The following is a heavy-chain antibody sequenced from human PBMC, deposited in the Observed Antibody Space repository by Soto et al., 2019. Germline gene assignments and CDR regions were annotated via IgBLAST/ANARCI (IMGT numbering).Heavy chain of an antibody. CDR3: AKGRSYYYYYGVDV. J-gene: IGHJ6*02. CDR1: GFTFSSCA. CDR2: IIGSGGST. Sequence: PGGSLRLSCAASGFTFSSCAMGWVRQAPGKGLEWVSDIIGSGGSTYYADSVKGRFTISRDNSKSTLYLQMNSLRAEDTALYYCAKGRSYYYYYGVDVWGQGTTVTVSS. V-gene: IGHV3-23*01.